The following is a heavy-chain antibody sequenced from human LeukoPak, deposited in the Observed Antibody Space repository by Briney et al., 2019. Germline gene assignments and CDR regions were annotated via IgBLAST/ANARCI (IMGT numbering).Heavy chain of an antibody. CDR1: GGTFSSYA. V-gene: IGHV1-69*05. CDR2: IIPIFGTA. Sequence: ASVKVSCKASGGTFSSYAISWVRQAPGQGLEWMGRIIPIFGTANYAQKSQGRVTITTDESTSTAYMELSSLRSEDTAVYYCAIGPAEIRSGWYYYYYYMDVWGKGTTVTVSS. J-gene: IGHJ6*03. CDR3: AIGPAEIRSGWYYYYYYMDV. D-gene: IGHD6-19*01.